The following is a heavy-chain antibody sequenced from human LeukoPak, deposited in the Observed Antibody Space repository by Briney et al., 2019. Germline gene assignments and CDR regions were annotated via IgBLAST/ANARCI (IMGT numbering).Heavy chain of an antibody. V-gene: IGHV1-18*01. CDR3: ARGRIAARNDAFDI. D-gene: IGHD6-6*01. CDR1: GYSFTSDG. J-gene: IGHJ3*02. CDR2: ISAYNDNT. Sequence: GASVKVSCKASGYSFTSDGISWVRQAPGQGLEWMGWISAYNDNTNYAQKLQGRVTMTTDTSTSTAYMELRSLRSDDTAVYYCARGRIAARNDAFDIWGQGTMVTVSS.